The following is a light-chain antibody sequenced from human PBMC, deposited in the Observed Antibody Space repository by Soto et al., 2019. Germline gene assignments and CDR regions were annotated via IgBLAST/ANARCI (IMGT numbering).Light chain of an antibody. CDR1: TSDVGSYNL. CDR3: CSYAGSSSSVI. Sequence: QSALTQPASVSGSPGQSITMSCTGVTSDVGSYNLVSWYQQHPGKAPKLMIYADNRRPSGVSSRFSASKSDNTASLTVSGLQAEDEADYYCCSYAGSSSSVIFGGGTKLTVL. J-gene: IGLJ2*01. CDR2: ADN. V-gene: IGLV2-23*01.